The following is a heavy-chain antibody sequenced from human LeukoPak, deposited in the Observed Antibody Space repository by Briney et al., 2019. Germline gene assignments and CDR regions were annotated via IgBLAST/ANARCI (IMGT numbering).Heavy chain of an antibody. D-gene: IGHD2-8*01. J-gene: IGHJ6*03. Sequence: GASVKVSCKASGYTFTGYYMHWVRQAPGQGLEWMGWINPSGGDTTYAQKLQDRVTMTTDTSTSTVYMELSSLRSEDTAVYYCATNGPPDSSHYYYYMDVWGKGTTVTISS. CDR2: INPSGGDT. V-gene: IGHV1-46*01. CDR1: GYTFTGYY. CDR3: ATNGPPDSSHYYYYMDV.